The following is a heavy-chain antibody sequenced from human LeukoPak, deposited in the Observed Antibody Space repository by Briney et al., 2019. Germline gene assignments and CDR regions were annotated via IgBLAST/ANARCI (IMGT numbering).Heavy chain of an antibody. CDR1: GFTFSSYS. CDR2: IREDGTEK. D-gene: IGHD6-6*01. Sequence: GGSLRLSCAASGFTFSSYSMNWVRQAPGKGLEWVANIREDGTEKNYVDSVKGRFTISRDNAKNSLYLQMNSLRVEDTAVYYCARGGAARPDFWGQGTLVTVSS. CDR3: ARGGAARPDF. J-gene: IGHJ4*02. V-gene: IGHV3-7*01.